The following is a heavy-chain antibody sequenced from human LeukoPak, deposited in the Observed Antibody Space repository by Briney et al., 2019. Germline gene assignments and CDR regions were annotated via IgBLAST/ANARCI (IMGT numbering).Heavy chain of an antibody. Sequence: ASVTVSCMASGYTFTGYYMHWVRQAPGQGLEGVGWIYPNSGDTNYAQKFQGRVTMTRDRYISTAYMELSRLRSDDTAVYYCARALGYDSSGYYSPPLDYWGQGTLVTVSS. CDR1: GYTFTGYY. CDR2: IYPNSGDT. CDR3: ARALGYDSSGYYSPPLDY. J-gene: IGHJ4*02. V-gene: IGHV1-2*02. D-gene: IGHD3-22*01.